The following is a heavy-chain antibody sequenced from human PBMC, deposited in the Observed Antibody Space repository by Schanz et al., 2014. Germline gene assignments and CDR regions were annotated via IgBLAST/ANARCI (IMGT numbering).Heavy chain of an antibody. J-gene: IGHJ4*02. Sequence: QVHLVQSGAEVKKPGSSVKVSCKASGGTFSTYTISWVRQAPGQGLEWMGMINPSGGSTTYAQKFQGRVTMTIDPYTSTAYRELRSLRSDDTAVYYCARGGYSSGWYDRDIAHFDYWGQGTLVTVSS. CDR1: GGTFSTYT. D-gene: IGHD6-19*01. V-gene: IGHV1-69*08. CDR3: ARGGYSSGWYDRDIAHFDY. CDR2: INPSGGST.